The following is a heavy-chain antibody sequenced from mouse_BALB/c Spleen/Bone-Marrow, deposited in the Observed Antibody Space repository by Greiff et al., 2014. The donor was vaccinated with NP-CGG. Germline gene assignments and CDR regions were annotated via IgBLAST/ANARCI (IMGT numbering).Heavy chain of an antibody. CDR2: IDPYYGTT. D-gene: IGHD2-14*01. V-gene: IGHV1-39*01. CDR3: TRSRAYFRDWFAY. Sequence: SGPGLEKPGASVKISCKASGHSFTGYNMNWVKQSHGKSLEWIGNIDPYYGTTTFNQKFKDKATLTVDKSSSTAYMQLKSLTSEDSAVYYCTRSRAYFRDWFAYWGQGTLVTVSA. J-gene: IGHJ3*01. CDR1: GHSFTGYN.